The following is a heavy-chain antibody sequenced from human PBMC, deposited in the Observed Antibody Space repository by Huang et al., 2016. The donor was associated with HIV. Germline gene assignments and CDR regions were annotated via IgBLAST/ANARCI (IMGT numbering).Heavy chain of an antibody. CDR1: GFSLNHKGVG. J-gene: IGHJ6*03. CDR3: AHIGRLGNYYMDV. V-gene: IGHV2-5*02. Sequence: QITLKESGPTVIKPTQTLTLTCSFSGFSLNHKGVGVGWIRQPTGKALEWRVLIDWDDDKRFTPSLKNRITSTKDTSKNQVVFTMTNLDPMDTGTYYCAHIGRLGNYYMDVWGNGTTVTVSS. D-gene: IGHD7-27*01. CDR2: IDWDDDK.